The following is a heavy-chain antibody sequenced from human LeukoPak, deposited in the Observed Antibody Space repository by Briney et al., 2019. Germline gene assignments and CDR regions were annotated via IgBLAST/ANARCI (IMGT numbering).Heavy chain of an antibody. CDR1: VYTFTHYG. Sequence: GASVKVSCKASVYTFTHYGITWVRQAPGQGLAWMGWINTYNGDTKCAQKLQGRVTMTTDTSTSTAFMELRSLRSDDSAVYYCARGIRSPLFDYWGLGTLVTVSP. J-gene: IGHJ4*02. CDR2: INTYNGDT. D-gene: IGHD3-16*01. V-gene: IGHV1-18*01. CDR3: ARGIRSPLFDY.